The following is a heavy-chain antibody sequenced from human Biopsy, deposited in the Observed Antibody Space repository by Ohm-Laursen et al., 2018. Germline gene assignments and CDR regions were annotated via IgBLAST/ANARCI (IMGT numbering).Heavy chain of an antibody. CDR1: GYTFAGYY. J-gene: IGHJ6*02. CDR3: ARVPAYPSIDGYYGLDL. V-gene: IGHV1-2*02. Sequence: ATVKISCKASGYTFAGYYLHWVRQAPGHGLEWMGWINPNSGNANYAQSFQGRLTVTRDTSISTAYMELTSLTFDDTAVYYCARVPAYPSIDGYYGLDLWGQGTTVIVSS. CDR2: INPNSGNA. D-gene: IGHD3-9*01.